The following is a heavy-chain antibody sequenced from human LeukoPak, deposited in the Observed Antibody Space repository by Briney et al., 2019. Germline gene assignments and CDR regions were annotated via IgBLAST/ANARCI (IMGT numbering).Heavy chain of an antibody. J-gene: IGHJ4*02. Sequence: SETLSLTCTISGGSISSNYWSWVRQPPGKGLEWIGFIYYSGYTNYNPSLKSRVTISVDTSKNQFSLKLSSVTAADTAVYYCARLTSLTHFDYWGQGTLVPVSS. CDR3: ARLTSLTHFDY. CDR1: GGSISSNY. V-gene: IGHV4-59*08. CDR2: IYYSGYT. D-gene: IGHD1-14*01.